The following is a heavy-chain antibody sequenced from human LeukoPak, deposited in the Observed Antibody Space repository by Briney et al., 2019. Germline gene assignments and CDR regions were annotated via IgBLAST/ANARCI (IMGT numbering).Heavy chain of an antibody. CDR3: ARESDSSGWYDS. V-gene: IGHV3-43*02. J-gene: IGHJ5*01. CDR2: ISGDGGST. Sequence: GGSLRLYCAAPGFSFDDYAIHWVRQAPGKGLEWVSLISGDGGSTFYADSVKGRFTISRDNSKNSLYLQMSRLRSEDTALYYCARESDSSGWYDSWGEGTLVTVSS. D-gene: IGHD3-22*01. CDR1: GFSFDDYA.